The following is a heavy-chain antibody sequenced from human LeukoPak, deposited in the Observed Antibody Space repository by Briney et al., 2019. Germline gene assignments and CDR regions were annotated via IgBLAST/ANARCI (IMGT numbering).Heavy chain of an antibody. Sequence: PGGSLRLSCTGSGFTFRDYAMTWIRQAPGKGLEWVGFIRSKPYGGTTEYAASVKGRFTISRDDSKSIAYLQMNSLKTEDTAVYYCTRDTDRDYSTASAYWGQGTLVTVSS. J-gene: IGHJ4*02. D-gene: IGHD6-6*01. CDR1: GFTFRDYA. CDR2: IRSKPYGGTT. V-gene: IGHV3-49*03. CDR3: TRDTDRDYSTASAY.